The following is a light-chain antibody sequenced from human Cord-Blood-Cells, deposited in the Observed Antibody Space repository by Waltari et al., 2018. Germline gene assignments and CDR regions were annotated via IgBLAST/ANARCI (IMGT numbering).Light chain of an antibody. Sequence: IVLTQSPPTVSLSPRERVTLSCRASQSVSSYLAWYQQKPGQAPRLLIYDASNRATGIPGRFSGSGSGTDFTLTISSLEREDLAVYYCQQRSNWITFGQGTRLEIK. V-gene: IGKV3-11*01. J-gene: IGKJ5*01. CDR3: QQRSNWIT. CDR2: DAS. CDR1: QSVSSY.